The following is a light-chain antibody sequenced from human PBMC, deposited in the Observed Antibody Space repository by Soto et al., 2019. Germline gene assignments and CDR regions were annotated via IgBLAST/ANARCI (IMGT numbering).Light chain of an antibody. CDR1: QSVSDNF. Sequence: EIVLAQSPGTLSLSPGERATLSCRASQSVSDNFLAWYQKKPGQAPRLLIYGASSRASGIPDRFSGSGSGTDFILTISRLEPEDFAVYYCQQYGTSPPTFGQGTRLDIK. J-gene: IGKJ5*01. V-gene: IGKV3-20*01. CDR3: QQYGTSPPT. CDR2: GAS.